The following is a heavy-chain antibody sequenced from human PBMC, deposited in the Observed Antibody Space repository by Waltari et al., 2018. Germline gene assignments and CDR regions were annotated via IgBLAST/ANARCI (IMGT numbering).Heavy chain of an antibody. CDR2: IYTSGST. CDR1: GGSISSYY. J-gene: IGHJ4*02. V-gene: IGHV4-4*07. Sequence: QVQLQESGPGLVKPSETLSLTCTVSGGSISSYYWSWIRQPAGKGLEWIGRIYTSGSTNYNPSLKSRVTISVDKSKNQFSLKLSSVTAADTAVYYCARDLGIGLEVYFVYWGQGTLVTVSS. CDR3: ARDLGIGLEVYFVY. D-gene: IGHD7-27*01.